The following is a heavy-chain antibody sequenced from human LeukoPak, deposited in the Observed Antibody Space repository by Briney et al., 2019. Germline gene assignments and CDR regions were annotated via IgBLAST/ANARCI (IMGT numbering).Heavy chain of an antibody. J-gene: IGHJ2*01. Sequence: SETLSLTCTVSGGSISSSRYYWGWIRQPPGKGLEWIGSIYYSGSTYYNPSLKSRVTISVDTSKNQFSLKLSSVTAADTAVYYCARHGLGYGYWYFDLWGRGTLVTVSS. D-gene: IGHD6-13*01. V-gene: IGHV4-39*01. CDR2: IYYSGST. CDR1: GGSISSSRYY. CDR3: ARHGLGYGYWYFDL.